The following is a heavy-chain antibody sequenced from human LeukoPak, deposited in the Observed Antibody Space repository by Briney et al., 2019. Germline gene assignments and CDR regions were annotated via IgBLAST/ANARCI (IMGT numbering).Heavy chain of an antibody. Sequence: ASVKVSCKVSGYTLTELSMHWVRQAPGKGLEWMGGFDPEDGETIYAQKFQGRVTMTEDTSTDTAYMELSSLRSDDTAVYYCARDLYSSSWYGLGYYYYYMDVWGKGTTVTVSS. V-gene: IGHV1-24*01. J-gene: IGHJ6*03. D-gene: IGHD6-13*01. CDR3: ARDLYSSSWYGLGYYYYYMDV. CDR1: GYTLTELS. CDR2: FDPEDGET.